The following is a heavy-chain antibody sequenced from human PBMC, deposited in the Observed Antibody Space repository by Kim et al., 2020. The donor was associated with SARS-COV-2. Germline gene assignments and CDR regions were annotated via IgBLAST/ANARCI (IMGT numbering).Heavy chain of an antibody. CDR3: AKSPEPIVKKWLRLSFVFDY. D-gene: IGHD5-12*01. V-gene: IGHV3-23*01. CDR2: ISGSGGST. Sequence: GGSLRLSCAASGFTFSSYAMSWVRQAPGKGLEWVSAISGSGGSTYYADSVKGRFTISRDNSKNTLYLQMNSLRAEDTAVYYCAKSPEPIVKKWLRLSFVFDYWGQGTLVTVSS. J-gene: IGHJ4*02. CDR1: GFTFSSYA.